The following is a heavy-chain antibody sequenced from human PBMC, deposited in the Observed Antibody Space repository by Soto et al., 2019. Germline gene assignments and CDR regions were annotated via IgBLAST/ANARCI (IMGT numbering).Heavy chain of an antibody. CDR3: ARGGNYAEDMDV. D-gene: IGHD3-16*01. CDR2: ISGSGSTI. CDR1: GFTFTSYA. Sequence: EVQLLESGGGLVQPGGSLRLSCAASGFTFTSYAMSWVRQAPGKGLEWVSAISGSGSTIYYADSVKGRFTISRDNAKNSLYLQMNSLRAEDTAVYYCARGGNYAEDMDVWGQGTTVTVSS. J-gene: IGHJ6*02. V-gene: IGHV3-23*01.